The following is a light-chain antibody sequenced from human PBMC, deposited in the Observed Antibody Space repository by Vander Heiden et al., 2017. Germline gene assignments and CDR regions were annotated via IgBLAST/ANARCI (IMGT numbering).Light chain of an antibody. CDR1: QGISSY. CDR2: EAS. CDR3: QQLNTYPIT. J-gene: IGKJ5*01. V-gene: IGKV1-9*01. Sequence: DIQLTQSPSFLSASVGDRVTITCRASQGISSYLGWYQQKPGKAPKLLIYEASTLQSVVPSRFSGSESGTEFTLTISSLQPEDFATYYCQQLNTYPITFGQGTRMDIK.